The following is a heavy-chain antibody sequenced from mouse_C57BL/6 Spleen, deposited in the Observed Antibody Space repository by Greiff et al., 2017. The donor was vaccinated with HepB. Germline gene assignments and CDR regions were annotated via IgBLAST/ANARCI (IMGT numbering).Heavy chain of an antibody. D-gene: IGHD2-4*01. CDR3: APIYYDYDYAMDY. CDR2: INPSSGYT. J-gene: IGHJ4*01. V-gene: IGHV1-7*01. Sequence: QVQLKQSGAELAKPGASVKLSCKASGYTFTSYWMHWVKQRPGQGLEWIGYINPSSGYTKYNQKFKDKATLTADKSSSTAYMQLSSLTYEDSAVYYCAPIYYDYDYAMDYWGQGTSVTVSS. CDR1: GYTFTSYW.